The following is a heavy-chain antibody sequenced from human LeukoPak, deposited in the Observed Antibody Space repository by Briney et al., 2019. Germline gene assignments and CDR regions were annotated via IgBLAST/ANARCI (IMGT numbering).Heavy chain of an antibody. CDR2: IRSKANSYAT. J-gene: IGHJ4*02. CDR3: TARWAYYDFGSGNDY. D-gene: IGHD3-3*01. CDR1: GFTFSGSA. Sequence: GGSLRLSCAASGFTFSGSAMHWVRQASGKGLEWVGRIRSKANSYATAYAASVKGRFTISRDDSKNTAYLQMNSLKTEDTAVYYCTARWAYYDFGSGNDYWGQGTLVTVSS. V-gene: IGHV3-73*01.